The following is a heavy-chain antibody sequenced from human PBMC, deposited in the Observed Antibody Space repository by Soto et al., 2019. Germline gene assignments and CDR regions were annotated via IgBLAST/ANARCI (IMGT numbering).Heavy chain of an antibody. CDR1: GFTFNNAW. CDR2: IKSKIDSGTT. J-gene: IGHJ4*02. V-gene: IGHV3-15*01. Sequence: GGSLRLSCAASGFTFNNAWMSWVRQAPGKGLEWVGRIKSKIDSGTTDYAAPVKGRFTISRDDSKNTLSLQMNSLKTEDTVVYYCSRVLPGSGSYSLDYWGQGTLVTVSS. CDR3: SRVLPGSGSYSLDY. D-gene: IGHD3-10*01.